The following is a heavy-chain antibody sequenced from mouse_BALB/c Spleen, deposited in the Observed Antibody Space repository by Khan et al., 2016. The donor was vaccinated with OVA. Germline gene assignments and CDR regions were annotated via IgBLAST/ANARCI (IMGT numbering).Heavy chain of an antibody. D-gene: IGHD1-1*01. CDR3: ARGKYYGYYFDY. Sequence: EVQLVESGPGLVKPSQSLSLTCTVTGYSITSGYAWNWIRQFPGNKLEWMGYISKSGVTSNTPTLKSRISINRNTSKNQLLLQLNSVTTEDTATYFCARGKYYGYYFDYWGQGTPLTVSS. CDR1: GYSITSGYA. V-gene: IGHV3-2*02. CDR2: ISKSGVT. J-gene: IGHJ2*01.